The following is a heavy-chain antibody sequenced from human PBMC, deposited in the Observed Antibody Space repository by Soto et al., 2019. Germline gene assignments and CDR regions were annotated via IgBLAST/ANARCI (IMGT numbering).Heavy chain of an antibody. V-gene: IGHV4-30-2*01. CDR3: ARGGNSGPFDY. Sequence: QLQLQESGSGLVKPSQTLSLTCAVSGDAISSGGHSWSWIRQPPGKGLEWIGYIYHNGDTYYDASLKGRVNILIDMSKSQFSLKLRSVTAAETAMYYCARGGNSGPFDYWGQGTLATVSS. D-gene: IGHD2-21*01. J-gene: IGHJ4*02. CDR2: IYHNGDT. CDR1: GDAISSGGHS.